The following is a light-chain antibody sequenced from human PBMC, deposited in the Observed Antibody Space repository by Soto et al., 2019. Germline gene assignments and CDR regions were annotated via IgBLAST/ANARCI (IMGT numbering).Light chain of an antibody. V-gene: IGLV2-23*01. CDR3: CSYAGSSTFDVV. Sequence: QSALTQPASVSGSPGQSITISYTGTSSDVGSYNLVSWYQQHPGKAPKLMIYEGSKRPSGVSNRFSGSKSGNTASLTISGLQAEDEADYYCCSYAGSSTFDVVFGGGTKLTVL. CDR2: EGS. J-gene: IGLJ2*01. CDR1: SSDVGSYNL.